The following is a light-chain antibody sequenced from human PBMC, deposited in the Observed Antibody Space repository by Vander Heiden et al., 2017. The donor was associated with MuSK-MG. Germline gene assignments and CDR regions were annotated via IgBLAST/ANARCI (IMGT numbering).Light chain of an antibody. CDR2: GAS. V-gene: IGKV3-20*01. CDR3: QRYGSSPQYT. J-gene: IGKJ2*01. CDR1: QSVSSSY. Sequence: ELELTQSPGTLSLSTGERATLPCRASQSVSSSYLAWYQQKPGQAPRLLIYGASSRATGIPDRFSGSGSGTDFTLTISRLEPEDFAVYYCQRYGSSPQYTFGQGTKLEI.